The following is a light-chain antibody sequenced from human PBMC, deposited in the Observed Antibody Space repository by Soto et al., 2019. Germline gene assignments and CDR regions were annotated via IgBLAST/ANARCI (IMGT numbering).Light chain of an antibody. CDR2: SDY. V-gene: IGLV1-44*01. J-gene: IGLJ1*01. CDR1: SSNIGSLS. Sequence: QSVLTQPPSASGTPGQRVTISCSGSSSNIGSLSVDWYQHLPGTAHKLLIYSDYQRPSGVPDQFSGSKSDTSASLAISGLQSEDDSYYYCAAWNGTLNGLYVFGTGTKLTVL. CDR3: AAWNGTLNGLYV.